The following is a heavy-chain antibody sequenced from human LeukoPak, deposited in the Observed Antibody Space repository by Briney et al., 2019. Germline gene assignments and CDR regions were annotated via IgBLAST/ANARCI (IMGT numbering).Heavy chain of an antibody. D-gene: IGHD6-19*01. CDR2: IYYSGST. CDR1: GGSISSYY. Sequence: SETLSLTCTVSGGSISSYYWSWIRQPPGKGLEWIGYIYYSGSTNYNPSLKSRVTISADTSKNQFSLRLSSVTAADTAVYYCARVTRYSSGWYPFDYWGQGTLVTVSS. V-gene: IGHV4-59*01. J-gene: IGHJ4*02. CDR3: ARVTRYSSGWYPFDY.